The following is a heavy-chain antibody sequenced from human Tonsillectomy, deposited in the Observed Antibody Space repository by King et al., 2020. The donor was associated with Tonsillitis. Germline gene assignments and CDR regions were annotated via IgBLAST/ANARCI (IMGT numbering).Heavy chain of an antibody. CDR2: ISSSSSTI. J-gene: IGHJ4*02. V-gene: IGHV3-48*01. Sequence: VQLVESGGGLVQPGGSLRLSCAASGFTFSSYSMNWVRQAPGKGLEWVSYISSSSSTIYYADSVKGRFTISRDNAKNSLYLQMNSLRAEDTAVYYCAGDGGRGIAVAGDFDYWGQGTLVTVSS. CDR3: AGDGGRGIAVAGDFDY. CDR1: GFTFSSYS. D-gene: IGHD6-19*01.